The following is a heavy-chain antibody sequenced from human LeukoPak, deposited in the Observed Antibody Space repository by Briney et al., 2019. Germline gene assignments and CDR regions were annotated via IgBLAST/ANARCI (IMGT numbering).Heavy chain of an antibody. CDR3: ARRLTQYDCFDP. J-gene: IGHJ5*02. D-gene: IGHD2-2*01. Sequence: SQTLSLTCAISGDSVSSNSVTWNWIRQSPSRGLEWLGSTYYRSTWYNDYAVSVRGRITVNPDTSKNQFSLHLNSVTPEDTAVYYCARRLTQYDCFDPWGQGILVTVSS. CDR1: GDSVSSNSVT. V-gene: IGHV6-1*01. CDR2: TYYRSTWYN.